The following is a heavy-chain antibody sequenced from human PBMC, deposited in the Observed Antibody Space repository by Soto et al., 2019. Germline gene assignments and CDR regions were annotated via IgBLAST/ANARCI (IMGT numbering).Heavy chain of an antibody. V-gene: IGHV4-59*01. CDR2: IYYSGST. CDR3: ASDYYGSGSLFDY. CDR1: GGSISSYY. J-gene: IGHJ4*02. Sequence: SETLSLTCTVSGGSISSYYWSWIRQPPGKGLEWIGYIYYSGSTNYNPSLKSRVTISVDTSKNQFSLKLSSVTAADTAVYYCASDYYGSGSLFDYWGQGTLVTVSS. D-gene: IGHD3-10*01.